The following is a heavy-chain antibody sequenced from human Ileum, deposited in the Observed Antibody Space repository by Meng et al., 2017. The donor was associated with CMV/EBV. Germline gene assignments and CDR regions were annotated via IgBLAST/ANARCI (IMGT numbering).Heavy chain of an antibody. CDR1: GFTFNSYA. J-gene: IGHJ2*01. CDR3: AKDFRSPDWTYWYFDL. V-gene: IGHV3-23*03. CDR2: IYSDSSMT. Sequence: GGSLRLSCAVSGFTFNSYAMNWVRQAPGKGLEWVSLIYSDSSMTYYADSVKGRFTISRDKSKIHLQMNSLRAEDTAVYYCAKDFRSPDWTYWYFDLWGPGTQVTGAS. D-gene: IGHD1-1*01.